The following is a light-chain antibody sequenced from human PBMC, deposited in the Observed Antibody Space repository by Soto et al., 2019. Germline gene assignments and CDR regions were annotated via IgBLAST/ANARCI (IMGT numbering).Light chain of an antibody. CDR1: QSIYSK. CDR3: QQYDSWPPLT. CDR2: DAS. Sequence: EILLTQSPATLSLSPGEGATLSCRASQSIYSKLAWYQQRRGQTPRLLIYDASSRATGIPARFSGSGFGTEFTLTISSLQSEDYAAYYCQQYDSWPPLTFGGGTKVEIK. J-gene: IGKJ4*01. V-gene: IGKV3-15*01.